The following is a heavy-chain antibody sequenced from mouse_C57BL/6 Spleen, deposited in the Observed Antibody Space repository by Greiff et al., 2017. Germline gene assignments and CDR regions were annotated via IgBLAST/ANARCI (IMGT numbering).Heavy chain of an antibody. CDR3: ARGGYGSSYSAWFAY. CDR1: GYTFTSYW. V-gene: IGHV1-69*01. J-gene: IGHJ3*01. Sequence: QVQLQQPGAELVMPGASVKLSCKASGYTFTSYWMHWVKQRPGQGLEWIGEIDPSDSYTNYNQKFKGKSTLTVDKSSSTAYMQRSSLTSEDSAVYYCARGGYGSSYSAWFAYWGQGALVTVS. D-gene: IGHD1-1*01. CDR2: IDPSDSYT.